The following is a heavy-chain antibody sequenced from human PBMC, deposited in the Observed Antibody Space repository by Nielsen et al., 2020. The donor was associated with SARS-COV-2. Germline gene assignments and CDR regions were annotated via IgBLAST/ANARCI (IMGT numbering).Heavy chain of an antibody. D-gene: IGHD3-22*01. V-gene: IGHV4-59*12. CDR2: IFETASA. CDR1: GGSIGTYH. J-gene: IGHJ3*02. Sequence: GSLRLSCTVSGGSIGTYHLNWIRQSPGKGLEWIGYIFETASANYNPSFESRVTMSVDTSKNQFSLKLSSVTAADTAVYYCASPRPLKSYYDSSGYYYGAFDIWGQGTMVTVSS. CDR3: ASPRPLKSYYDSSGYYYGAFDI.